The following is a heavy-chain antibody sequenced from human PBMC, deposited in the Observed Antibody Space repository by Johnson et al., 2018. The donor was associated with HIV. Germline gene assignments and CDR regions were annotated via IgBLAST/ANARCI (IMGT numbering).Heavy chain of an antibody. D-gene: IGHD6-6*01. J-gene: IGHJ3*02. CDR3: AKGIAARPPGDAFDI. CDR1: GFTFSSYA. V-gene: IGHV3-9*01. CDR2: ISWTSGSI. Sequence: LLVESGGGVVQPGRSLRLSCSASGFTFSSYAMHWVRQAPGKGLAWVSGISWTSGSIGYADSVTVRFTISRDNAKNSLDLQMNSLRAEDTALYYCAKGIAARPPGDAFDIWGQGTMVTVSS.